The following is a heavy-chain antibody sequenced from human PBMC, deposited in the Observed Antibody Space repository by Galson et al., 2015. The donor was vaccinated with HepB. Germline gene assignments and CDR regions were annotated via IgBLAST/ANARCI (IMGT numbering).Heavy chain of an antibody. D-gene: IGHD3-16*02. Sequence: SLRLSCAASGFIFSDYDMHWVRQAPGKGLEWMTVISFEGSNTYYADSVKGRFTISRDNSKNTLYLQMNSLTPEDTAVYYCAKHFGRHIWGSYLHLWGRGTLVTVSS. CDR1: GFIFSDYD. CDR2: ISFEGSNT. J-gene: IGHJ4*02. V-gene: IGHV3-30*18. CDR3: AKHFGRHIWGSYLHL.